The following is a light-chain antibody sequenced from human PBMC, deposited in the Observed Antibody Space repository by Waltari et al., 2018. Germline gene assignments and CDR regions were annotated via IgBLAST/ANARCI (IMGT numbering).Light chain of an antibody. V-gene: IGKV1-33*01. CDR1: QDIKQS. J-gene: IGKJ4*01. CDR3: QQYHSVPLT. CDR2: DAS. Sequence: DIHMTQSPSPLSAPVGARVTLTCQASQDIKQSLNWFHQKPGKVPEVLIIDASNPQTGAPSRFSGSGSGTDFTFTISSLQPEDMGTYYCQQYHSVPLTFGGGTKVEIK.